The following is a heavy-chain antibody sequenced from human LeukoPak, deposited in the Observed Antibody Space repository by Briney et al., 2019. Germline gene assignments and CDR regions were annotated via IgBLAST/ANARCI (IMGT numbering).Heavy chain of an antibody. CDR2: IYTSGST. V-gene: IGHV4-61*02. CDR3: ARGCGGDCYSGAFDI. CDR1: GGSISSGSYY. Sequence: SQTLSLTCTASGGSISSGSYYWSWIRQPAGKGLEWIGRIYTSGSTNYNPSLKSRVTISVDTSKNQFSLKLSSVTAADTAVYYCARGCGGDCYSGAFDIWGQGTMVTVSS. J-gene: IGHJ3*02. D-gene: IGHD2-21*02.